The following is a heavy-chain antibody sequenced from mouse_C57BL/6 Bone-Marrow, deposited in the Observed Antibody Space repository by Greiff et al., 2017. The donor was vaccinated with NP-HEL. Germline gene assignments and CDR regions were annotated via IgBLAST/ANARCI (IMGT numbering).Heavy chain of an antibody. CDR2: ISSGGSYT. J-gene: IGHJ2*01. Sequence: EVQVVESGGDLVKPGGSLKLSCAASGFTFSSYGMSWVRQTPDKRLEWVATISSGGSYTYYPDSVKGRSTISRDNAKNTLYLQMSSLKSEDTAMYYCARHIRYYFDYWGQGTTLTVSS. D-gene: IGHD1-1*01. V-gene: IGHV5-6*01. CDR1: GFTFSSYG. CDR3: ARHIRYYFDY.